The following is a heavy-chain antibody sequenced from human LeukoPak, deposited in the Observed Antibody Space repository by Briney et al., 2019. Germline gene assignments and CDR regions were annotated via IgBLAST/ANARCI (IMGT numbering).Heavy chain of an antibody. V-gene: IGHV1-69*04. CDR3: ARDPGIAAAGTFDY. D-gene: IGHD6-13*01. CDR2: IIPILGIA. Sequence: ASVKVSCKASGYTFTRYHIHWVRQAPGQGLEWMGRIIPILGIANYAQKFQGRVTITADKSTSTAYMELSSLRSEDTAVYYCARDPGIAAAGTFDYWGQGTLVTVSS. J-gene: IGHJ4*02. CDR1: GYTFTRYH.